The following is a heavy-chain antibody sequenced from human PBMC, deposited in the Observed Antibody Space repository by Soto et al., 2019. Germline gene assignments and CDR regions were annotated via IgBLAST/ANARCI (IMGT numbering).Heavy chain of an antibody. D-gene: IGHD5-18*01. V-gene: IGHV3-30-3*01. CDR1: KVTAW. CDR3: ARDGIGGLDTAMGKYYESGRVV. J-gene: IGHJ6*02. Sequence: GGSLRLSCAASKVTAWMSWVRQAPGKGLEWVAVISFDGTHKQYAESVKGRFTISRDNSKNTLNLQMNSLKAEDTAFYYCARDGIGGLDTAMGKYYESGRVVWGQATTV. CDR2: ISFDGTHK.